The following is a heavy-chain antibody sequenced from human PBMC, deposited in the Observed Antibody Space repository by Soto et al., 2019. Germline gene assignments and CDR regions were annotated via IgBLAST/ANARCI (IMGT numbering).Heavy chain of an antibody. Sequence: QLQLQESGPGLVKPSETLSLTCTVSGGSISSSSYYWGWIRQPPGKGLEWIGSIYYSGSTYYNPSLKSRVTISVDTSKNQFSLKLSSVTAADTAVYYCARRPRIAAAGNNWFDPWGQGTLVTVSS. CDR2: IYYSGST. CDR3: ARRPRIAAAGNNWFDP. D-gene: IGHD6-13*01. J-gene: IGHJ5*02. CDR1: GGSISSSSYY. V-gene: IGHV4-39*01.